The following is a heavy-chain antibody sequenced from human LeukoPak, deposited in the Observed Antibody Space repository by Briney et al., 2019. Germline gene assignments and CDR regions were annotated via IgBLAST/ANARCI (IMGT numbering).Heavy chain of an antibody. Sequence: GGSLRLSCAASGFTFSSYDVHWVRQATGKGLEWVSPIGPAGDTYYLDSVKGRFTISRENAKNSLYLQMNSLRAGDTAVYYCARGGDFGYSYGGYYYMDVWGKGTTVIVSS. CDR2: IGPAGDT. V-gene: IGHV3-13*01. D-gene: IGHD5-18*01. CDR3: ARGGDFGYSYGGYYYMDV. J-gene: IGHJ6*03. CDR1: GFTFSSYD.